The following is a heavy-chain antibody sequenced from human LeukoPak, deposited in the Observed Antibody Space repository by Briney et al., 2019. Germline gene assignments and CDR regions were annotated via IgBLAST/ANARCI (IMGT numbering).Heavy chain of an antibody. CDR3: ARNGAGYFDY. J-gene: IGHJ4*02. D-gene: IGHD4-17*01. CDR2: IYYSGST. CDR1: GGPISSGGYY. V-gene: IGHV4-31*03. Sequence: SETLSLTCTVSGGPISSGGYYWGWIRQHPGKGLEWIGYIYYSGSTYYNPSLKSRVTISVDTSKNQFSLKLSSVTAADTAVYYCARNGAGYFDYWGQGTLVTVSS.